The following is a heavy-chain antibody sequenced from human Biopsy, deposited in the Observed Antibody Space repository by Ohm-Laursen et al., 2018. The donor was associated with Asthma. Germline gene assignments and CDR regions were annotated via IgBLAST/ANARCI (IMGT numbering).Heavy chain of an antibody. V-gene: IGHV1-24*01. CDR1: GYSLTDLS. CDR3: ASDFPKDYVRYNFQF. J-gene: IGHJ4*02. Sequence: ASVTASCKISGYSLTDLSMHWVRQAPGPGLEWMGGHYHEEGGTVNARRFQGRVTMTEDTSTDTAYMELSSLSSDDTAVYYCASDFPKDYVRYNFQFWGQGTLVTVSS. D-gene: IGHD4-17*01. CDR2: HYHEEGGT.